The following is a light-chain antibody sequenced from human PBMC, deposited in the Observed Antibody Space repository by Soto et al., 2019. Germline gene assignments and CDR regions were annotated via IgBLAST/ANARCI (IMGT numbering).Light chain of an antibody. Sequence: EIVMTQSPATLSVSPGERATLSCRASQGASRNLAWYQQKPGQAPRLLIFAASTRATGVPARFSGSGSVTDFTFSISSLQSEDSAMSYCQQYNYWHFTFGGGTKVEIK. CDR3: QQYNYWHFT. CDR1: QGASRN. J-gene: IGKJ4*01. CDR2: AAS. V-gene: IGKV3-15*01.